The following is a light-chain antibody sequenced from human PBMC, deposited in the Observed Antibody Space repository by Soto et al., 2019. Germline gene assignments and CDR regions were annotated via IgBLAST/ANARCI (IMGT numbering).Light chain of an antibody. J-gene: IGKJ1*01. CDR2: YMS. CDR1: QYVGSR. CDR3: HQRQSWPRT. V-gene: IGKV3-11*01. Sequence: EIVLTQSPAPLSSSPGETATLSCRSSQYVGSRLAWYQHKPGQAPRLLIYYMSKRATGIPARFSGSGSGTDFHLTISSLAPDDFAIYYCHQRQSWPRTFGQGTQVEIK.